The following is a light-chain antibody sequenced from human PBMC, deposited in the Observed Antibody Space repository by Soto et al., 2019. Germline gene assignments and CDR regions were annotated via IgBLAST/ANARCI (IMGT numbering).Light chain of an antibody. Sequence: QSALTQPASVSGSPEQSITISCTGTSRDIGAYNYVSWYLQHPGKAPKLMIYEVVNRPSGVSNRFSGSKSGNTASLTISGLQAEDEADYYCCSYADGSTYVFGTGTKLPS. CDR2: EVV. CDR3: CSYADGSTYV. V-gene: IGLV2-14*01. CDR1: SRDIGAYNY. J-gene: IGLJ1*01.